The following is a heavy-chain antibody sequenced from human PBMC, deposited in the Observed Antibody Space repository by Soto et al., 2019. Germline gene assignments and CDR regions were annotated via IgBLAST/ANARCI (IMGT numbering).Heavy chain of an antibody. Sequence: QVQLVQSGAEVKRPGSSVKVSCESSGDTFNSYLISWVRQAPGQGLEWMGGIIPIIRVTHYAQKFQGRVTISALSSTGTAYMELTNLGFEDTALYYCARESLGAKGADHWGQGTLVTV. CDR2: IIPIIRVT. CDR3: ARESLGAKGADH. CDR1: GDTFNSYL. V-gene: IGHV1-69*17. J-gene: IGHJ4*02. D-gene: IGHD3-16*01.